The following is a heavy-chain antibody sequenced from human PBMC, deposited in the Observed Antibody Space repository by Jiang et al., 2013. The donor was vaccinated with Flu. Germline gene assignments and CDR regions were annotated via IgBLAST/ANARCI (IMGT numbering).Heavy chain of an antibody. CDR2: INLSDDNT. D-gene: IGHD6-13*01. V-gene: IGHV1-46*01. CDR1: GYTFTRYY. CDR3: ARMLVSSSWSDRNYYYGMDV. Sequence: GAEVKKPGASVKVSCKASGYTFTRYYMCWVRQAPGQGFELLGMINLSDDNTSNAQKFQGRVTMTSDTSTSTVYMDLSSLRSEDTAVYYCARMLVSSSWSDRNYYYGMDVWGQGTPVTVSS. J-gene: IGHJ6*02.